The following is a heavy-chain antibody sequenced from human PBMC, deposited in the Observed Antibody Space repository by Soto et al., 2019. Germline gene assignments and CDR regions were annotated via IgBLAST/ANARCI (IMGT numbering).Heavy chain of an antibody. V-gene: IGHV3-7*01. Sequence: EVQLVESGGGLVQPGGSLRLSCAASGFTFSTYWMTWVRRPPGKGLEWVANLDQDGSERYYVDSVRGRFTISRDNAKKSPYLQRNSLRAEDTAVYYCVCGGNFFVYWGQGTLVTVSP. CDR3: VCGGNFFVY. D-gene: IGHD3-16*01. CDR2: LDQDGSER. J-gene: IGHJ4*02. CDR1: GFTFSTYW.